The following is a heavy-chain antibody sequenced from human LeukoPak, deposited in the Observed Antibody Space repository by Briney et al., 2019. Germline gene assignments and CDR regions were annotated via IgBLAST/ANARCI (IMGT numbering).Heavy chain of an antibody. Sequence: SQTLSLTCTVSGGSISSGSYYWSWIRQPAGKGLEWIGRIYTSGSTNYNPSLKSRVTISVDTSKNQFSLKLSSVTAADTAVYYCARDNLGRGSVHWYFDLWGRGTLVTVSS. V-gene: IGHV4-61*02. CDR3: ARDNLGRGSVHWYFDL. J-gene: IGHJ2*01. CDR1: GGSISSGSYY. CDR2: IYTSGST. D-gene: IGHD7-27*01.